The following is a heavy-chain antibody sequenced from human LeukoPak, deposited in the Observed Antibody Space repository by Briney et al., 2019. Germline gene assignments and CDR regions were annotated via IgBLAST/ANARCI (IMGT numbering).Heavy chain of an antibody. V-gene: IGHV4-59*01. CDR3: ARGPTRSCFDC. CDR2: IFYSGST. CDR1: SGSISSYY. Sequence: SETPSTICTVSSGSISSYYWSWIRQPPGKGLEWIGYIFYSGSTNYNPSLKSRVTISVDTSKNQFSLGLSSVTAADTAVYYCARGPTRSCFDCWGQGTLVTVSS. J-gene: IGHJ4*02. D-gene: IGHD4-17*01.